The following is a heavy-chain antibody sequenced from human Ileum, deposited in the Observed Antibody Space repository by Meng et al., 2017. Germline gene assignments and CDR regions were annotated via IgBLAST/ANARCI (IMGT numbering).Heavy chain of an antibody. V-gene: IGHV4-4*02. Sequence: QVQVQESGPGLLKPSGTLSLTCAVPGGSISTSDWWSWVRQPPGKGLEWIGEIHHSGSTNYNPSLKSRVTISVDKSKNQFSLKLNSVTAADTAVYYCAREWSGSYRHFDYWGQGTLVTVSS. CDR1: GGSISTSDW. CDR2: IHHSGST. CDR3: AREWSGSYRHFDY. J-gene: IGHJ4*02. D-gene: IGHD1-26*01.